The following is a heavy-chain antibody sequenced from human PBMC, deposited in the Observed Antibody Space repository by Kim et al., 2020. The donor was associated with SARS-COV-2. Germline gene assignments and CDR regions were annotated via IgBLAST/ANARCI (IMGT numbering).Heavy chain of an antibody. Sequence: SQTLSLTCAISGDSVSSNSAAWNWIRQSPSRGLEWLGRTYYRSKWYNDYAVSVKSRITINPDTSKNQFSLQLNSVTPEDTAVYYCAREGGGYDGGVYYYYYGMDIWGQGTTVTVSS. CDR1: GDSVSSNSAA. D-gene: IGHD5-12*01. CDR3: AREGGGYDGGVYYYYYGMDI. V-gene: IGHV6-1*01. CDR2: TYYRSKWYN. J-gene: IGHJ6*02.